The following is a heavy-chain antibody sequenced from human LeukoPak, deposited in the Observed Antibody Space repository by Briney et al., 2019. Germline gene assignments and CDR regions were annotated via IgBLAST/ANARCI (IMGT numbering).Heavy chain of an antibody. Sequence: GGSLRLSCAASGFTFSDYYMSWIRQAPGKGLEWVSYISSSGSTIYYADSVKGRFTISRDNAKNSLYLQMNSLRAEDTAVYYCARPLWFGESAFDIWGQGTMVTVSS. V-gene: IGHV3-11*01. CDR2: ISSSGSTI. CDR3: ARPLWFGESAFDI. CDR1: GFTFSDYY. J-gene: IGHJ3*02. D-gene: IGHD3-10*01.